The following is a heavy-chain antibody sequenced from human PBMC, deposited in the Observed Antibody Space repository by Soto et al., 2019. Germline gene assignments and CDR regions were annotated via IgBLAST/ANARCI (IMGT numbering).Heavy chain of an antibody. CDR3: ARHGRGVGARPLAY. D-gene: IGHD1-26*01. V-gene: IGHV2-26*01. Sequence: QVTLKESGPVLVKPTETLTLTCTVSWFSLSNARMGVTWIRQPPRKALEWLAHIFSNDEKSYSTSLKSRLTNYKDTSKSQVLLTMTNMDPVDTATYYCARHGRGVGARPLAYWGQGTLVTVSS. CDR1: WFSLSNARMG. CDR2: IFSNDEK. J-gene: IGHJ4*02.